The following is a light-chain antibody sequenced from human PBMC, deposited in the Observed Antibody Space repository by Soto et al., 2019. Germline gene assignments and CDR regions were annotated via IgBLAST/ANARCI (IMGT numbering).Light chain of an antibody. CDR2: GAS. CDR3: QQRSNWAIT. V-gene: IGKV3D-20*02. CDR1: QSVSNNY. Sequence: EIFLTQSPGTLSLPLRQVPTLSWRASQSVSNNYLAWYQQKPGQAPRLLIYGASNRATGIPDRFSGSGSGTDFTLTISSLEPEDFAVYYCQQRSNWAITFGQGTRLEIK. J-gene: IGKJ5*01.